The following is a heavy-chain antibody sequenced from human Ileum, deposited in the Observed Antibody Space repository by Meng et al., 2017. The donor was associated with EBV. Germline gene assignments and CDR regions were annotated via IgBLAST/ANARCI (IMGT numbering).Heavy chain of an antibody. V-gene: IGHV4-4*02. CDR1: GGSISRSDW. D-gene: IGHD3-22*01. J-gene: IGHJ4*02. CDR2: TSHSGST. Sequence: QVPLQESGPGLVKPSDTLSLTFAVSGGSISRSDWWSWVRQPPGKGLWWIGETSHSGSTNYSPSLKSRVTISLDKSKNQLSLKLNSVTAADTAVYYCASSDYYRSDYWGQGTLVTVSS. CDR3: ASSDYYRSDY.